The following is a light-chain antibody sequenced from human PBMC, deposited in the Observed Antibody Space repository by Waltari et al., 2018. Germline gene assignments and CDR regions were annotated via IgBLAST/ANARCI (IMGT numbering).Light chain of an antibody. CDR3: QQYKNWPPFT. CDR1: ESVNSN. Sequence: EIVMTQSPATLSVSPGGVATLSCRASESVNSNLAWYQQQPGLPPRLLIFGASTRASGVPARCSGAGSGTKFTLFISSLQSDDSAIYFCQQYKNWPPFTFGQGTKLEIE. CDR2: GAS. V-gene: IGKV3-15*01. J-gene: IGKJ2*01.